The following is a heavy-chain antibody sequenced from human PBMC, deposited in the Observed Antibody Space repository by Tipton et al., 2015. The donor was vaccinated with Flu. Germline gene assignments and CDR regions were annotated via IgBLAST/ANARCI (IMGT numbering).Heavy chain of an antibody. J-gene: IGHJ5*02. CDR2: ISSSGNTK. D-gene: IGHD4-11*01. V-gene: IGHV3-11*01. Sequence: SLRLSCAASGFTFSDYYMSWIRQAPGKGLEWISHISSSGNTKDYADSVRGRFTISRDNANNSLSLQMNSLRAEDTAVYYCARRDYSNYVSEPKNWFDTWGQGTLVTVSS. CDR1: GFTFSDYY. CDR3: ARRDYSNYVSEPKNWFDT.